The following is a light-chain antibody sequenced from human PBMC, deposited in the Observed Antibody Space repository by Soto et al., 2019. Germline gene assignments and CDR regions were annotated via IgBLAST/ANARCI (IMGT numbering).Light chain of an antibody. J-gene: IGLJ3*02. CDR1: SSNIGAGYG. Sequence: QSVLTQPPSVSGAPGQRVTISCTGSSSNIGAGYGVHLYQQAPGAVPKLIIYGNNNRPSGVPDRISGSKSGTSVTLAITGLQADDEADYYCQSYDNNLNGGVFGGGTKLTVL. CDR2: GNN. CDR3: QSYDNNLNGGV. V-gene: IGLV1-40*01.